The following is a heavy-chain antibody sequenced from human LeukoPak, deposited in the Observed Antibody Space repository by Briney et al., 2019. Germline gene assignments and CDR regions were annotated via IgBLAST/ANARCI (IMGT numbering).Heavy chain of an antibody. CDR2: SKTDGTST. D-gene: IGHD2-2*01. V-gene: IGHV3-74*01. Sequence: GGSLRLSCAVSGFTSGFTFSTRWMHWVRQAPGKGLEWVSVSKTDGTSTSYADSVKGRFTVSRDNAKNTLYLQMDSLRAEDTAVYFCARGNCGTTSCSERVRGLDVWGPGITVTVSS. CDR1: GFTFSTRW. CDR3: ARGNCGTTSCSERVRGLDV. J-gene: IGHJ6*02.